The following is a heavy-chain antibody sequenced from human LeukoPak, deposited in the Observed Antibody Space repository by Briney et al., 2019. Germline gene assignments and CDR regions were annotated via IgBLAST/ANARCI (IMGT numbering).Heavy chain of an antibody. CDR3: ARGRWELLSFYYFDY. J-gene: IGHJ4*02. CDR1: GFTFSSYW. Sequence: GGSLRLSCASSGFTFSSYWMSWVRPAPGRGLAWVANIKQDGSEKYYVDSVKGRFTISRDNAKNSLYLQMNSLRAEDAAVYYCARGRWELLSFYYFDYWGQGTLVTVSS. V-gene: IGHV3-7*01. CDR2: IKQDGSEK. D-gene: IGHD1-26*01.